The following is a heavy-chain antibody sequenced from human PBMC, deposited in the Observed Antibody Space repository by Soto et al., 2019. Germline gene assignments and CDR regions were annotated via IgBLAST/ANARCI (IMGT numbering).Heavy chain of an antibody. CDR2: ISYGGGTT. CDR3: ARETGAPLYGMDV. Sequence: PGGSLRLSCAASGFTFSNYAMSWVRQAPGKGLEWVSAISYGGGTTYYADSVKGRFTISRDNSKNTLYLQMNSLRAEDTAVYYCARETGAPLYGMDVWGQGTTVTVSS. J-gene: IGHJ6*02. CDR1: GFTFSNYA. D-gene: IGHD7-27*01. V-gene: IGHV3-23*01.